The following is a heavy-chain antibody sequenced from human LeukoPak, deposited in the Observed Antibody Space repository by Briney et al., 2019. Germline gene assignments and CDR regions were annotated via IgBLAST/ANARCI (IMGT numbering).Heavy chain of an antibody. D-gene: IGHD1-26*01. Sequence: PGGSLRLSCAASGFTFSSYGMSWVRQAPGKGLEWVSAISGSGGSTYYADSVEGRFTISRDNAKNTLYLQMNRLSVEATAVSYCAKDISGNYSAQFDSWGQGSLVAVSS. CDR3: AKDISGNYSAQFDS. CDR1: GFTFSSYG. V-gene: IGHV3-23*01. J-gene: IGHJ4*02. CDR2: ISGSGGST.